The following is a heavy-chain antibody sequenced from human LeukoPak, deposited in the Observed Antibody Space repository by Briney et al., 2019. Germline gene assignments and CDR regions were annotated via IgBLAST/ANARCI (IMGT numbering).Heavy chain of an antibody. V-gene: IGHV3-21*01. D-gene: IGHD6-19*01. CDR1: GFTLSTHS. Sequence: PGGSLRLPFAVSGFTLSTHSMNWVRQAPGKGLEWVSSITSPVGRMYYADSLKGRITISSDNARSTLYLQMNSLRAEDTAVYYCATDGRSSGWYGFNYWGQGILVTVSS. CDR3: ATDGRSSGWYGFNY. CDR2: ITSPVGRM. J-gene: IGHJ4*02.